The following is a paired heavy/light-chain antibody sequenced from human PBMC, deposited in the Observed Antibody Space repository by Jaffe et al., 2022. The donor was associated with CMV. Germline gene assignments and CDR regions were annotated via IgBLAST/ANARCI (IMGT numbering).Heavy chain of an antibody. CDR3: ARSEDHDYDSSGYYEFDY. CDR2: ISSSSSYI. J-gene: IGHJ4*02. CDR1: GFTFSSYS. V-gene: IGHV3-21*01. Sequence: EVQLVESGGGLVKPGGSLRLSCAASGFTFSSYSMNWVRQAPGKGLEWVSSISSSSSYIYYADSVKGRFTISRDNAKNSLYLQMNSLRAEDTAVYYCARSEDHDYDSSGYYEFDYWGQGTLVTVSS. D-gene: IGHD3-22*01.
Light chain of an antibody. CDR2: KDS. Sequence: SYELTQPPSVSVSPGQTARITCSGDALPKQYAYWYQQKPGQAPVLVIYKDSERPSGIPERFSGSSSGTTVTLTISGVQAEDEADYYCQSADSSGTKAVFGGGTKLTVL. V-gene: IGLV3-25*03. J-gene: IGLJ3*02. CDR1: ALPKQY. CDR3: QSADSSGTKAV.